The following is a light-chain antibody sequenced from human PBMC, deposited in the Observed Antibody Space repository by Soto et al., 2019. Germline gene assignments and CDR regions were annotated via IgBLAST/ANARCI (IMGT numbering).Light chain of an antibody. Sequence: EIVMTQSPVTLSVSPGERATLSCMASQSVSSKLAWYQQKPGQAPRLLIYGASTRATGTPARFSGSGSGTEFSLTISSLQSEDFAVYYCQQYIRWPLTFGGGTKVDIK. CDR2: GAS. CDR1: QSVSSK. CDR3: QQYIRWPLT. V-gene: IGKV3-15*01. J-gene: IGKJ4*01.